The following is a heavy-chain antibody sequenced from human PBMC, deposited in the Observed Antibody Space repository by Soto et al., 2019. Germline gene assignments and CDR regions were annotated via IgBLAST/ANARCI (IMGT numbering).Heavy chain of an antibody. CDR2: IIPIFVTG. Sequence: SGKFSCKASGGTLGRYAISWVRQSPGQGLEWMGGIIPIFVTGNYAQTFQGRVTITADESTSTAYMELSSLRSEDTPVYYCPRPHHYDDSSGFVLDYWGQGTGVTVSS. CDR3: PRPHHYDDSSGFVLDY. CDR1: GGTLGRYA. V-gene: IGHV1-69*13. J-gene: IGHJ4*02. D-gene: IGHD3-22*01.